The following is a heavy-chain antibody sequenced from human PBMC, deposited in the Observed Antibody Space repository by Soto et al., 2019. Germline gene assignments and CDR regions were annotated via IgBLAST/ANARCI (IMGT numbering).Heavy chain of an antibody. V-gene: IGHV4-34*01. CDR3: ARGVFIAVAATPHIDY. J-gene: IGHJ4*02. D-gene: IGHD6-19*01. CDR2: INHSGST. Sequence: SENLYLTCAVYGGSFSGYYWSWIRQPPGKGLEWIGEINHSGSTNYNPSLKSRVTISVDTSKNQFSLKLSSVTAADTAVYYCARGVFIAVAATPHIDYPCQGPLLSVSS. CDR1: GGSFSGYY.